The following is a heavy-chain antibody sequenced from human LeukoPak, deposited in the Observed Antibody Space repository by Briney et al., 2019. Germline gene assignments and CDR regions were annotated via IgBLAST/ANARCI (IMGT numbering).Heavy chain of an antibody. CDR2: IKQDGSEK. J-gene: IGHJ3*02. CDR3: ARLCIVGTKSAFDI. V-gene: IGHV3-7*01. Sequence: GGSLRLSCAASGFTFSSYWMSWVRQAPGKGLEWVANIKQDGSEKYYVDSVKGRFTISRDNAKNSLYLQMNSLRAEDTAVYYCARLCIVGTKSAFDIWGQGTMVTVSS. CDR1: GFTFSSYW. D-gene: IGHD1-26*01.